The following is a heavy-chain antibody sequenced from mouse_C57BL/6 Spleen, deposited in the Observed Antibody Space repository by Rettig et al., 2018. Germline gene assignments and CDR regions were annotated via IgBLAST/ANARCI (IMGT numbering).Heavy chain of an antibody. J-gene: IGHJ2*01. V-gene: IGHV1-53*01. CDR3: ARSSTVVAPNY. D-gene: IGHD1-1*01. Sequence: FKSKATLTVDKSSSTAYMQLSSLTSEDSAVYYCARSSTVVAPNYWGQGTTLTVSS.